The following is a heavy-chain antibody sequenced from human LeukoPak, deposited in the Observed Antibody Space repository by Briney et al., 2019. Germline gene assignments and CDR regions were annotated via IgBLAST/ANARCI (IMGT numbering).Heavy chain of an antibody. D-gene: IGHD3-10*01. CDR3: ATLRPYYYGSSY. J-gene: IGHJ4*02. Sequence: PSGTLSLTCAVSGGSITSSNWWSWVRQPPGKGLEWIGEIYHSGTTNYNASLKSRVTISVDKSKNQFSLMLSSVTAADTAVYYCATLRPYYYGSSYWGQGTLVTVSS. CDR1: GGSITSSNW. V-gene: IGHV4-4*02. CDR2: IYHSGTT.